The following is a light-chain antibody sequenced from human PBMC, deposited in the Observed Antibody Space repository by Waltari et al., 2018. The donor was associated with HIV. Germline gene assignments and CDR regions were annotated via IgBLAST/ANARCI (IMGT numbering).Light chain of an antibody. CDR3: HSRDSSANPVV. Sequence: SSELTQDPAVSVALGQTVRITCQGDSLRSYYASWYQQKPGQTPVLFIYGKNNRPVGIPDRFSGSSSGNTASLTITGAQAEDEADYYCHSRDSSANPVVFGGGTKLTVL. V-gene: IGLV3-19*01. CDR2: GKN. J-gene: IGLJ2*01. CDR1: SLRSYY.